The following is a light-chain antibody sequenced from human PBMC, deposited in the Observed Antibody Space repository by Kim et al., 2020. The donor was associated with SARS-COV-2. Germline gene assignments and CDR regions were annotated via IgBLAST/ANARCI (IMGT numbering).Light chain of an antibody. CDR1: QSLTYT. CDR2: DAS. V-gene: IGKV3-15*01. Sequence: EMVLTQSPATLSVSPGERATLSCRASQSLTYTLAWYQQRSGQAPRLLIYDASKRATGIPARFSGSGSGTEFTLTISSLQSGDFAVYYWHQYGNWPRTFGQGTKVDNK. J-gene: IGKJ1*01. CDR3: HQYGNWPRT.